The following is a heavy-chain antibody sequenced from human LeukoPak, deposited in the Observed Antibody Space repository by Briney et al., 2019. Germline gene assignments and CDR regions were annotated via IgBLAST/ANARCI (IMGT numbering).Heavy chain of an antibody. J-gene: IGHJ4*02. CDR1: GFTFTNYW. CDR2: IKQDGSEV. V-gene: IGHV3-7*01. D-gene: IGHD6-13*01. CDR3: ARIGYRSSCFDY. Sequence: QPGGSLRLSCAASGFTFTNYWMSWVRQTPGKGLEWLANIKQDGSEVDYVDSMKGRFTLSRDNAKNSVYLQMNSLRAEDTAVYYCARIGYRSSCFDYWGQGTVVTVSS.